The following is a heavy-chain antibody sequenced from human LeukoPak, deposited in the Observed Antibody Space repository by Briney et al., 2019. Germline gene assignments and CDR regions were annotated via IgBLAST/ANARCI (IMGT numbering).Heavy chain of an antibody. CDR2: IYYTGST. V-gene: IGHV4-59*08. CDR3: ARYHSSGLVY. J-gene: IGHJ4*02. Sequence: SETLSLTWTVSGGSISSYYWSWIRQPPGKGLEWIGNIYYTGSTSYNPSLKSRVTISVDTSKNQFSLKLTSVTAADTAVYYCARYHSSGLVYWGQGTLVTVSS. D-gene: IGHD6-19*01. CDR1: GGSISSYY.